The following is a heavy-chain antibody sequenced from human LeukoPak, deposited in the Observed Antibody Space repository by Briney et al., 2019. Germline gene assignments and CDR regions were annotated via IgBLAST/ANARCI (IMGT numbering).Heavy chain of an antibody. CDR1: GYTFTSYG. D-gene: IGHD2-2*01. Sequence: ASVKVSCKASGYTFTSYGISWVRQAPGQGLEWMGWISAYNGNTNYAQKLQGRVTMTTDTSTSTAYMELRRLRSDDTAVYYCARDPTQGVVVVPAAIPVDYWGQGTLVTVSS. CDR2: ISAYNGNT. V-gene: IGHV1-18*01. CDR3: ARDPTQGVVVVPAAIPVDY. J-gene: IGHJ4*02.